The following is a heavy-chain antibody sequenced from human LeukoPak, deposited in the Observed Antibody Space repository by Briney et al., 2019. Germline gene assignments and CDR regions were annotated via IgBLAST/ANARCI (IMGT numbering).Heavy chain of an antibody. D-gene: IGHD4-17*01. V-gene: IGHV6-1*01. CDR2: TYYRSKWYN. CDR3: ARDYGDLRSWDYYYYGMDV. J-gene: IGHJ6*02. Sequence: SQTLSLTCAISGDSVSSNSAAWNWIRQSPSRGLEWLGRTYYRSKWYNDYAVSVKSRITINPDTSKNQFSLQLNSVTPEDTAVYYCARDYGDLRSWDYYYYGMDVWGQGTTVTVSS. CDR1: GDSVSSNSAA.